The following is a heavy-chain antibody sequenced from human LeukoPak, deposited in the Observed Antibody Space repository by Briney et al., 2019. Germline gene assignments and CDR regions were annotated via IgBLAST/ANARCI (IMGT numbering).Heavy chain of an antibody. CDR1: GYTFTTYY. D-gene: IGHD2-15*01. CDR3: VRGIYCSGGSCYWDEDY. J-gene: IGHJ4*02. V-gene: IGHV1-46*01. Sequence: GASVKVSCKASGYTFTTYYMQWVRQAPGQGLEWIGIINPRDGSTSYAQKFQGRVTMTRDTSTSTVYMELSSLGSEDTAVFYCVRGIYCSGGSCYWDEDYWGQGTLVTVS. CDR2: INPRDGST.